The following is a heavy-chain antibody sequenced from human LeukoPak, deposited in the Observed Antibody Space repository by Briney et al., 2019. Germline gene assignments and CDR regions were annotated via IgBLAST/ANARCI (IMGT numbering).Heavy chain of an antibody. CDR3: ARSDGGRWLHIDY. CDR1: GGSISSYY. J-gene: IGHJ4*02. Sequence: SETLSLTCTVSGGSISSYYWSWILKPPGYSLGWIGYIYYSASTNYNPSLKSRVTISVDTSKNQFSLKLSSVTAADTAVYYCARSDGGRWLHIDYWGQGTLVTVSS. V-gene: IGHV4-59*01. CDR2: IYYSAST. D-gene: IGHD5-24*01.